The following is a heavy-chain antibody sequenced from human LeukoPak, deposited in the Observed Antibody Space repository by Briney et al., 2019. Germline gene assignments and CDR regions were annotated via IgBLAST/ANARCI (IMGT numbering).Heavy chain of an antibody. D-gene: IGHD3/OR15-3a*01. V-gene: IGHV4-59*01. J-gene: IGHJ2*01. CDR2: IYYSGST. CDR3: ARQTGSGLFILP. CDR1: GVPISNYY. Sequence: PSETLSLTCTVSGVPISNYYWIWLRPSPGKGLEWIGYIYYSGSTNYNPSLKSRVTISVDTSKNQFSLRLSSVSAADTAVYYCARQTGSGLFILPGGRGTLVTVSS.